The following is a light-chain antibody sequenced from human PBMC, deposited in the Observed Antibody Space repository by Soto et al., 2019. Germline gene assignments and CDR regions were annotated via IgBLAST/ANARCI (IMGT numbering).Light chain of an antibody. Sequence: EIVLTQSPGTLSLSPGERAALSCRASHSLSRSFLAWYQQKPGQAPRLLIYGASSRATGIPDRFSGSGSGTDFTLTISRLEPEDFAVYYCHQYGSSPSTFGQGTKVDI. J-gene: IGKJ1*01. CDR3: HQYGSSPST. CDR1: HSLSRSF. CDR2: GAS. V-gene: IGKV3-20*01.